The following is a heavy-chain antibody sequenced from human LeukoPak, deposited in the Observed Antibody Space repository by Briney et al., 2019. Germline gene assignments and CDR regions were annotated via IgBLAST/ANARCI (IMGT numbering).Heavy chain of an antibody. D-gene: IGHD2-21*02. V-gene: IGHV3-74*03. CDR2: INSDGSNT. CDR1: GFTFTDYW. J-gene: IGHJ3*01. CDR3: ASPHGVTGKKPFHL. Sequence: PGGPLRLSCAASGFTFTDYWMHWVRQAPGKGLVWVSRINSDGSNTMYADSVKGRFTISRDNAKNTLFLQMNNLRAEDTAVYYCASPHGVTGKKPFHLCGQGTMVTVSS.